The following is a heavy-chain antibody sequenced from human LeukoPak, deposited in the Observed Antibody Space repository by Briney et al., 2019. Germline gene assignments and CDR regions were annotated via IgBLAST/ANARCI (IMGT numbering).Heavy chain of an antibody. CDR2: ISYDGSNK. Sequence: GGSLRLSCAASGFTFSIYAMHWVRQAPGKGLEWVAVISYDGSNKNYADSVKGRFTISRDNSKNTLYLQMKSLRAEDTAVYHCARESYYDSSGYQSWPMDVWGQGTTVTVSS. V-gene: IGHV3-30-3*01. D-gene: IGHD3-22*01. CDR3: ARESYYDSSGYQSWPMDV. CDR1: GFTFSIYA. J-gene: IGHJ6*02.